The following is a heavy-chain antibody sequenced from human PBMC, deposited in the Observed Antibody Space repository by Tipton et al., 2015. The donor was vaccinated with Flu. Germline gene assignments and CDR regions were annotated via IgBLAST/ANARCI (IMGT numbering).Heavy chain of an antibody. CDR3: ARDRWEYSRGFDS. J-gene: IGHJ4*02. Sequence: TLSLTCSVSGDSIGSPYYWGWIRQPPGKGLEWIGSIYHSGTTYYNPSLKSRVTISVDTSKNQFSLKLTSVTAADTAVYYCARDRWEYSRGFDSWGQGTLVTVSP. CDR2: IYHSGTT. D-gene: IGHD6-13*01. V-gene: IGHV4-38-2*02. CDR1: GDSIGSPYY.